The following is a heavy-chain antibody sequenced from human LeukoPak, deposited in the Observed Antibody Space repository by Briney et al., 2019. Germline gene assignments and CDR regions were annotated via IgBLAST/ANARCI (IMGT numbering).Heavy chain of an antibody. J-gene: IGHJ4*02. CDR2: IYHSGST. Sequence: KSSETLSLTCTVSGYSISSGYYWGWIRQPPGKGLEWIGSIYHSGSTYYNPSLKSRVTISVDTSKNQFSLKLSSVTAADTAVYYCARDRITMIVVVTPDFDYWDQGTLVTVSS. CDR3: ARDRITMIVVVTPDFDY. V-gene: IGHV4-38-2*02. D-gene: IGHD3-22*01. CDR1: GYSISSGYY.